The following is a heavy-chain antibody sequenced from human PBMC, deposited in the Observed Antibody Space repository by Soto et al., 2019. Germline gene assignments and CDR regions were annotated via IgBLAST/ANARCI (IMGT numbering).Heavy chain of an antibody. CDR1: GFTFSTYQ. D-gene: IGHD6-19*01. J-gene: IGHJ4*02. V-gene: IGHV3-7*01. CDR2: IKEDGSEK. Sequence: PGGSLRLSCAASGFTFSTYQMSWVRQAPGKGLEWVANIKEDGSEKWYVDSVRGRFTISRDNANNSLYLHMNNIRVEDTAVYYCARWSSGWSYWGQGTLVTVSS. CDR3: ARWSSGWSY.